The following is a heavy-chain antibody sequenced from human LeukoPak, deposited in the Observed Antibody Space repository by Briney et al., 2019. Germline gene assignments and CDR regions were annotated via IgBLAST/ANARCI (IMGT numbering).Heavy chain of an antibody. D-gene: IGHD3-3*01. Sequence: GSLRLSFAASGFTFSSYAMSWVRPAPGKGLEWVSAIIGSGGSTYYADSVKGRFTISRDNSKNTLYLQMNSLRAEDTAVYYCAKVGYYDFWSGQPHFDYWGQGTLVTVSS. CDR1: GFTFSSYA. J-gene: IGHJ4*02. CDR2: IIGSGGST. CDR3: AKVGYYDFWSGQPHFDY. V-gene: IGHV3-23*01.